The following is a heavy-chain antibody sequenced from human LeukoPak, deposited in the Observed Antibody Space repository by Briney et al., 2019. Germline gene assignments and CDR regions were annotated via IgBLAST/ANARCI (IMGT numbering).Heavy chain of an antibody. J-gene: IGHJ4*02. Sequence: SETLSLTCAVYGGSFSGYYWSWIRQPPGKGLECIGEINHSGSTNYNPSLKSRVTISVDTSKNQFSLKLSSVTAADTGVYYCARGGGSYLGYYFDSWGQGTLVPVSS. CDR3: ARGGGSYLGYYFDS. CDR2: INHSGST. V-gene: IGHV4-34*01. D-gene: IGHD1-26*01. CDR1: GGSFSGYY.